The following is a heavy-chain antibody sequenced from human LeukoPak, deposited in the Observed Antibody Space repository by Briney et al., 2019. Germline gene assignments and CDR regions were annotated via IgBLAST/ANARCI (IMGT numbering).Heavy chain of an antibody. D-gene: IGHD2-21*01. CDR3: ARGAIPGQFQH. CDR1: GGSISSYY. J-gene: IGHJ1*01. Sequence: SETLSLICTVSGGSISSYYWSWIRQPPGKGLEWIGYIYYSGSTNYNPSLRSRVTISVDTSKNQFSLKLSSVTAADTAVYYCARGAIPGQFQHWGQGTLVTVSS. CDR2: IYYSGST. V-gene: IGHV4-59*01.